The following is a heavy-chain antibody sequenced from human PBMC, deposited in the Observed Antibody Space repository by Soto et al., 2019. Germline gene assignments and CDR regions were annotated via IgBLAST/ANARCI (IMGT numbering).Heavy chain of an antibody. D-gene: IGHD6-13*01. Sequence: SETLSLTCTVSGGSISSYYWSWIRQPPGKGLEWIGYIYYSGSTNYNPSPKSRVTISVDTSKNQFSLKVSSVTGADTAVYYCARVFSDSSSFFDPWGQGTLVTVSS. J-gene: IGHJ5*02. V-gene: IGHV4-59*12. CDR2: IYYSGST. CDR3: ARVFSDSSSFFDP. CDR1: GGSISSYY.